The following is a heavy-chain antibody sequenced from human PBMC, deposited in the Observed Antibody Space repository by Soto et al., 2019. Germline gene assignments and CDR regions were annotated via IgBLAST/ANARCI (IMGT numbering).Heavy chain of an antibody. CDR1: GGTFSSYA. D-gene: IGHD5-12*01. Sequence: QVQLVQSGAEVKKPGSSVKVSCKASGGTFSSYAIIWVRQAPGQGLEWMGGIIPIFGTANYAQKFQGRVTITADESTSTAYMELSSLRSEDTAVYYCARGVGGYDWRGDWFDPWGQGTLVTVSS. J-gene: IGHJ5*02. V-gene: IGHV1-69*01. CDR2: IIPIFGTA. CDR3: ARGVGGYDWRGDWFDP.